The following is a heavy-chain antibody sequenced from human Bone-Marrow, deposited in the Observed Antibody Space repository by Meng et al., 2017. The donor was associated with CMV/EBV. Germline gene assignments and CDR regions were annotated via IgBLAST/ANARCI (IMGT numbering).Heavy chain of an antibody. CDR3: AKDMAARHYDFWKGSREYFGMDV. CDR1: GFTFDDFA. CDR2: TSWNSEKK. V-gene: IGHV3-9*01. D-gene: IGHD3-3*01. J-gene: IGHJ6*02. Sequence: SLKISCVVSGFTFDDFAMHWVRQAPGKGLEWVAGTSWNSEKKDYADSVKGRFSISRDNAKKYLYLQMSGLRPEDTALYYCAKDMAARHYDFWKGSREYFGMDVWGRGTTVTVSS.